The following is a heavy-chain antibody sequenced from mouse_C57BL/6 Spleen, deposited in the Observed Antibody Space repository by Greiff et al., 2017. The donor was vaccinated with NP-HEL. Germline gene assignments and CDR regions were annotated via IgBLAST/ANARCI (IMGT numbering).Heavy chain of an antibody. D-gene: IGHD2-3*01. J-gene: IGHJ2*01. CDR1: GFNIKDDY. V-gene: IGHV14-4*01. Sequence: VQLQQSGAELVRPRASVKLSCTASGFNIKDDYMHWVKQRPEQGLEWIGWIDPENGDTEYASKFQGKATITADTSSNTAYLQLSSLTSEDTAVYYCTGDGYYNYWGQGTTLTVSS. CDR2: IDPENGDT. CDR3: TGDGYYNY.